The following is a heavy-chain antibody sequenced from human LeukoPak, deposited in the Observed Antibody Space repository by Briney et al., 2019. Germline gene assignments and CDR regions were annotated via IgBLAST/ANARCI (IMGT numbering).Heavy chain of an antibody. V-gene: IGHV6-1*01. J-gene: IGHJ4*02. Sequence: SQTLSLTCAISGDSVSSNSAAWNWIRQSPSRGLEWLGRTYYRSKWYNDYAVSVKSRITVNPDTSKNQFSLQLNSVTPEDTAVYYCARAGSGSWYAHDSLFDYWGQGTLVTVSS. D-gene: IGHD6-13*01. CDR1: GDSVSSNSAA. CDR3: ARAGSGSWYAHDSLFDY. CDR2: TYYRSKWYN.